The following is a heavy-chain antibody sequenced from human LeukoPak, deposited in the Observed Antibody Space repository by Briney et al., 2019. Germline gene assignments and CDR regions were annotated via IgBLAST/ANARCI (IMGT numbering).Heavy chain of an antibody. CDR2: INSDGSST. V-gene: IGHV3-74*01. D-gene: IGHD4-17*01. CDR3: AKGNYGDYVPHYFDY. CDR1: GITFSTYG. Sequence: PGRSLRLSRAASGITFSTYGMYWVRQAPGKGLVWVSRINSDGSSTSYADSVKGRFTISRDNSKNTLYLQMNSLRAEDTAVYYCAKGNYGDYVPHYFDYWGQGTLVTVSS. J-gene: IGHJ4*02.